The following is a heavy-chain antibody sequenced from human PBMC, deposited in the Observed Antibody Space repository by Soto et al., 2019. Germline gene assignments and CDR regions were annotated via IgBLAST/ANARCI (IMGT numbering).Heavy chain of an antibody. V-gene: IGHV3-48*02. Sequence: EGQLVESGGGLVQPGGSLRLSCAASGFTFSTYSMSWVRQAPGKGLERISYITSSSTTIYYADSVNDRFTISRDNAKNSLYVQNNSLRDEDPAVYYCARRSIWGQGTMVTVSS. CDR2: ITSSSTTI. CDR1: GFTFSTYS. J-gene: IGHJ3*02. CDR3: ARRSI.